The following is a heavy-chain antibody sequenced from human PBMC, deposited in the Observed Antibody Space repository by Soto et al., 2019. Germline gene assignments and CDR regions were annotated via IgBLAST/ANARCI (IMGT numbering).Heavy chain of an antibody. CDR2: ISVSDAFI. J-gene: IGHJ4*02. CDR1: GFNVGAFA. CDR3: TRETVAVITGLDY. Sequence: GGSLRLSCAASGFNVGAFAVNWVRQAPGKGLEWVSGISVSDAFIYYADSVRGRFSISRDASENILYLQMNSLRVDDTALYYCTRETVAVITGLDYRGAGTLVTASS. V-gene: IGHV3-23*01. D-gene: IGHD1-20*01.